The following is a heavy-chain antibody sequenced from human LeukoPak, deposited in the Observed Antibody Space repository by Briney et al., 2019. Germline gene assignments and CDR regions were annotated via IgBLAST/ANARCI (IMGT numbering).Heavy chain of an antibody. CDR3: AKDRLLWFGELLDYFDY. CDR1: GFTFSSYG. J-gene: IGHJ4*02. Sequence: GRSLSLSCAASGFTFSSYGMHWVRQAPGKGLEWVAVISYDGSNKYYADSVKGRFTISRDNSKNTLYLQMNSLRAEDTAVYYCAKDRLLWFGELLDYFDYWGQGTLVTVSS. CDR2: ISYDGSNK. D-gene: IGHD3-10*01. V-gene: IGHV3-30*18.